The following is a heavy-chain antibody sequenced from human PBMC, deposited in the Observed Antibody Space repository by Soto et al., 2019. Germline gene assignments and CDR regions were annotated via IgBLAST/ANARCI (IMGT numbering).Heavy chain of an antibody. V-gene: IGHV3-30*04. CDR2: ISYDGSNK. CDR1: GFTFSTYA. D-gene: IGHD3-3*01. CDR3: ARGPNPHSDFWSGVRWFDP. Sequence: QVQLVESGGGVVQPGRSLRLSCAASGFTFSTYAMHWVRQAPGKGLEWVTVISYDGSNKYYADSVKGRFTISRDNSKNTLYLQMNSLRAEDTAVYYCARGPNPHSDFWSGVRWFDPWGKGTLVTVSS. J-gene: IGHJ5*02.